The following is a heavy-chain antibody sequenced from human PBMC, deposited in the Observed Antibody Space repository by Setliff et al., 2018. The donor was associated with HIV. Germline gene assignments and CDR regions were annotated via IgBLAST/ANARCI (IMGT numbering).Heavy chain of an antibody. CDR1: GGTFENYA. CDR3: ARLIPSAYFGPRQDAFDV. D-gene: IGHD2-21*01. J-gene: IGHJ3*01. CDR2: IIPIFDTT. Sequence: SVKVSCKVSGGTFENYAISWVRQAPGQGLEWMGKIIPIFDTTIYAEKFQGRITISADKSTATAYLELNSLRSEDSAIYYCARLIPSAYFGPRQDAFDVWGQGARVTVSS. V-gene: IGHV1-69*06.